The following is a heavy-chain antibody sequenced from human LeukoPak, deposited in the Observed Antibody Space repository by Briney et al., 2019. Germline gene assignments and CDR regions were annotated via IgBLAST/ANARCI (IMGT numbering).Heavy chain of an antibody. Sequence: PSETLSLTCTVSGGSISSSSYYWSWIRQPPGKGLEWIGYIYYSGSTNYNPSLKSRVTISVDTSKNQFSLKLSSVTAADTAVYYCARGENDFWSGRALNWFDPWGQGTLVTVSS. CDR3: ARGENDFWSGRALNWFDP. D-gene: IGHD3-3*01. J-gene: IGHJ5*02. CDR1: GGSISSSSYY. V-gene: IGHV4-61*01. CDR2: IYYSGST.